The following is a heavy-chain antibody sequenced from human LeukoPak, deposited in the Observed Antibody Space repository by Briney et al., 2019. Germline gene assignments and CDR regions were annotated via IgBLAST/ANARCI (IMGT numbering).Heavy chain of an antibody. V-gene: IGHV3-23*01. J-gene: IGHJ4*02. CDR3: SKGQYYYDSSGYCDY. Sequence: GGSLRLSCAASGFTFSSYAMSWVRQAPGKGLEGVSAISGSGGSTYYADSVKGRFTISRDNSKNTLYLQMNILRSEDTAVYYCSKGQYYYDSSGYCDYWGQGTLVTVSS. CDR1: GFTFSSYA. D-gene: IGHD3-22*01. CDR2: ISGSGGST.